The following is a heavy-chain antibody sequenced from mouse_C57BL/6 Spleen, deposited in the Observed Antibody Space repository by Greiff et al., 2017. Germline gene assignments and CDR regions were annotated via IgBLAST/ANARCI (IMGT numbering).Heavy chain of an antibody. D-gene: IGHD1-1*01. V-gene: IGHV1-64*01. CDR3: ARRGLTTVVARDWYFDV. J-gene: IGHJ1*03. Sequence: VKLQQPGAELVKPGASVKLSCKASGYTFTSYWMHWVKQRPGQGLEWIGMIHPNSGSTNYNEKFKSKATLTVDKSSSTAYMQLSSLTSEDSAVYYCARRGLTTVVARDWYFDVWGTGTTVTVSS. CDR2: IHPNSGST. CDR1: GYTFTSYW.